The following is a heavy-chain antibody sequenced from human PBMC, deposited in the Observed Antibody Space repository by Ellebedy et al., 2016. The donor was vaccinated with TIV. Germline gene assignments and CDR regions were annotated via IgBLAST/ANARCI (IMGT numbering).Heavy chain of an antibody. Sequence: AASVKVSCKASGHTFTSYYMHWVRQAPGQGLEWMGIINPSGGSTSYAQKFQGRVTMTRDTSTSTVYMELSSLRSEDTAVYYCGRGRGYASTGRVYYFDYWGQGSLVTVSS. V-gene: IGHV1-46*01. J-gene: IGHJ4*02. CDR1: GHTFTSYY. CDR3: GRGRGYASTGRVYYFDY. CDR2: INPSGGST. D-gene: IGHD2-15*01.